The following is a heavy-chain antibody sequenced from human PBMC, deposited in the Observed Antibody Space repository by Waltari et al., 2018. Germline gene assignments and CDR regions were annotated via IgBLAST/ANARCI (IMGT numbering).Heavy chain of an antibody. Sequence: QVQLVQSGAEVKKPGASVKVSCKASGYTFTGYSMHWVRQAPGQGLEWMGRNNPNSGGTNYAQKFQGRVTMTRDTSISTAYMELSRLRSDDTAVYYCALSRPYYSSSYGYWGQGTLVTVSS. V-gene: IGHV1-2*06. CDR1: GYTFTGYS. D-gene: IGHD6-13*01. CDR2: NNPNSGGT. CDR3: ALSRPYYSSSYGY. J-gene: IGHJ4*02.